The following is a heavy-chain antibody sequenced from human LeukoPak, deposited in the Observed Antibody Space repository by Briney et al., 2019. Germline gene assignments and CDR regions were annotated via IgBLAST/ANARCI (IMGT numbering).Heavy chain of an antibody. CDR1: GFTFSSYG. CDR3: ARDVESDIAVVPAAMPRAYYFGY. V-gene: IGHV3-33*01. Sequence: GGSLRLCCGASGFTFSSYGGHWGRQARGKGLGWVAVIWCDGSNKYYADAVEGRFTIPRDNSKNTLYLQMSRLRAEATAVYYCARDVESDIAVVPAAMPRAYYFGYWGQGPLVTASS. CDR2: IWCDGSNK. J-gene: IGHJ4*02. D-gene: IGHD2-2*01.